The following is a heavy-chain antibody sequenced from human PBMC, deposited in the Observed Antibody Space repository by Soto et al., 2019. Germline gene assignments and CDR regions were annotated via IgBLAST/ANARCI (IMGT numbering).Heavy chain of an antibody. D-gene: IGHD3-10*01. V-gene: IGHV4-34*01. CDR3: ARGLIIWFGELSRRGGYYYYMDV. CDR2: INDSGNI. Sequence: QVQLQQWGAGLLKPSETLSLTCAVYGGSFSGYQWTWIRQTPGKRLEWIGEINDSGNINYNPSLKSRVTILVDTPKKQISLKLSSVTAADTAVYYCARGLIIWFGELSRRGGYYYYMDVWDKGTTVTVSS. J-gene: IGHJ6*03. CDR1: GGSFSGYQ.